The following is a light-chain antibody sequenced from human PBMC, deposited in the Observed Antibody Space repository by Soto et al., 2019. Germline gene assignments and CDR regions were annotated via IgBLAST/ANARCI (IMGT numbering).Light chain of an antibody. Sequence: DIQMTQSPSTLSASVGDRVTITCRASQSISSWLAWYQQKPGKAPKLMIYKASSLESEVPSEFSGREPQTQFPLNINRQQPDDFETYYCQQYNSYPWTYGQGTKVEIK. CDR3: QQYNSYPWT. CDR1: QSISSW. CDR2: KAS. V-gene: IGKV1-5*03. J-gene: IGKJ1*01.